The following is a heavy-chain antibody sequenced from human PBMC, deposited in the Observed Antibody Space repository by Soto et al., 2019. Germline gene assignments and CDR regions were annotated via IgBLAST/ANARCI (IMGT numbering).Heavy chain of an antibody. V-gene: IGHV3-49*03. CDR1: GFTFGDYA. J-gene: IGHJ4*02. CDR2: IRSKAYGGTT. CDR3: TRRDILTGSFDY. D-gene: IGHD3-9*01. Sequence: GGSMRLSCTASGFTFGDYAMSWFRQAPGKGLEWVGFIRSKAYGGTTEYAASVKGRFTISRDDSKSIAYLQMNSLKTEDTAVYYCTRRDILTGSFDYWGQGTLVTVSS.